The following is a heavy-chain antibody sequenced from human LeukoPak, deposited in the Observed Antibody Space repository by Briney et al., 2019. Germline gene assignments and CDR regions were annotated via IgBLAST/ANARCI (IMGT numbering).Heavy chain of an antibody. D-gene: IGHD4-17*01. CDR1: GYTFTSYD. CDR3: ARGGPPPTVTGGYYYYGMDV. J-gene: IGHJ6*02. Sequence: GASVKVSCKASGYTFTSYDINWVRQATGQGLEWMGWMNPNSGNTGYAQKFQGRVTMTRNTSISTAYMELSSLRSEDTAVYYCARGGPPPTVTGGYYYYGMDVWGQGTTVTVSS. V-gene: IGHV1-8*01. CDR2: MNPNSGNT.